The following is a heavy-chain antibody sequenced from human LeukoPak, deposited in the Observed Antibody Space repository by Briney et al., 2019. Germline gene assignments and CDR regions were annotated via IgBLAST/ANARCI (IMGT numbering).Heavy chain of an antibody. J-gene: IGHJ4*02. Sequence: GGSLRLSCAASGFTFSSYWMSWVHQAPGKGLEWVANIKQDGSEKYYVDSVKGRFTTSRDNAKNSLYLQMNSLRAEDTAVYYCARDWGIQLWPEPADYWGQGTLVTVSS. D-gene: IGHD5-18*01. CDR1: GFTFSSYW. V-gene: IGHV3-7*01. CDR2: IKQDGSEK. CDR3: ARDWGIQLWPEPADY.